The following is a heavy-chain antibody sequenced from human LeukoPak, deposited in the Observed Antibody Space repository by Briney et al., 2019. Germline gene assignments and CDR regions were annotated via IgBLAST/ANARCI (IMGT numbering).Heavy chain of an antibody. CDR3: AREHGYSSGWYFVGPSEQESYNSFDP. Sequence: SVKVSCKASGGTFSSYAISWVRQAPGQGLEWMGGIIPIFGTANYAQKFQGRVTITTDESTSTAYMELSSLRSEDTAVYYCAREHGYSSGWYFVGPSEQESYNSFDPWGQGTLVTVSS. J-gene: IGHJ5*02. D-gene: IGHD6-19*01. CDR1: GGTFSSYA. CDR2: IIPIFGTA. V-gene: IGHV1-69*05.